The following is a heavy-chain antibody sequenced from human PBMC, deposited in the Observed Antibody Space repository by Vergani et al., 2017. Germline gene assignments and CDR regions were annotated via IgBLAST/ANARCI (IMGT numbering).Heavy chain of an antibody. J-gene: IGHJ4*02. CDR1: GGSISSGSYY. Sequence: QVQLQESGPGLVKPSQTLSLTCTVSGGSISSGSYYWSWIRRPAGKGLEWIGRIYTSGSTNYNPSLKSRVTIAVDTSKNQFSLKLSSVTAADTAVDYCVAVAGKAGRDYWGQGTLVTVSS. CDR2: IYTSGST. D-gene: IGHD6-19*01. V-gene: IGHV4-61*02. CDR3: VAVAGKAGRDY.